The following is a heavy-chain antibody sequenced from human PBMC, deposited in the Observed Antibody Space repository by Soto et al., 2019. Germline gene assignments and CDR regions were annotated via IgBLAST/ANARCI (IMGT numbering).Heavy chain of an antibody. CDR3: ARDRVGDSSSALEL. D-gene: IGHD3-22*01. CDR2: IYYSGST. Sequence: SETLSLTCTGSGGSISSYYWSWIRQPPGKGLEWIGYIYYSGSTNYNPSLKSRVTISVDTSKNQFSLKLSSVAAADTAVYYCARDRVGDSSSALELWGRGTLVTVSS. V-gene: IGHV4-59*01. J-gene: IGHJ4*03. CDR1: GGSISSYY.